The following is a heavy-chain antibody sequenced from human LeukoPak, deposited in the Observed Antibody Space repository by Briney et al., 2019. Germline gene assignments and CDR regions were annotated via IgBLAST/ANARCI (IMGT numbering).Heavy chain of an antibody. CDR2: IWYDGSIK. D-gene: IGHD6-19*01. J-gene: IGHJ3*02. CDR1: GFTFSSYW. Sequence: PGGSLRLSCAASGFTFSSYWMSWVRQAPGKGLEWVAVIWYDGSIKYYGDSVKGRFTISRDNSKNTLYLQMNSLRAEDTAVYYCARDRAVAGTGDDAFDIWGQGTMVTVSS. V-gene: IGHV3-33*08. CDR3: ARDRAVAGTGDDAFDI.